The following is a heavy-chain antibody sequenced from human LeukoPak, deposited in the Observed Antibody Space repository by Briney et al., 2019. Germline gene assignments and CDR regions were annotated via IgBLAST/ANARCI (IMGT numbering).Heavy chain of an antibody. CDR3: ARDETSTVTTLFDY. V-gene: IGHV3-15*01. D-gene: IGHD4-17*01. J-gene: IGHJ4*02. CDR2: IQSKTVVGAT. CDR1: GFTFSNAW. Sequence: GGSLRLSCAVSGFTFSNAWVSWVRQAPGKGLEWVGRIQSKTVVGATNYAAPGKGKFIITRDDSKNTLYLQMNSLRAEDTAVYYCARDETSTVTTLFDYWGQGTLVTVSS.